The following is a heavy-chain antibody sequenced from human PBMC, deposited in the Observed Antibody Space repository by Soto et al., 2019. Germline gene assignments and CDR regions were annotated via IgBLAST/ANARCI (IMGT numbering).Heavy chain of an antibody. CDR1: GFTFSSYW. V-gene: IGHV3-74*01. CDR3: TRVSSSGLDY. Sequence: GGSLRLSCAASGFTFSSYWMHWVRQAPGKGLVWISRINSDGSSTSYADSVKGRFTISRDNAKNTLYLQVDSLRAEDTAVYYCTRVSSSGLDYWGQRTLVTVSS. J-gene: IGHJ4*02. D-gene: IGHD6-19*01. CDR2: INSDGSST.